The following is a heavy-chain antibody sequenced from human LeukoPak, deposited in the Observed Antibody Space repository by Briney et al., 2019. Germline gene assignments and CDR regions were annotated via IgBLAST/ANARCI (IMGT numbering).Heavy chain of an antibody. Sequence: SETLSLTCTVSGGSISSYYWGWIRQPPGKGLEWIGSIYYSGSTYYNPSLKSRVTISVDTSKNQFSLKLSSVTAADTAVYYCARSSGGTDFCWGQGTLVTVSS. D-gene: IGHD3-10*01. CDR3: ARSSGGTDFC. CDR2: IYYSGST. J-gene: IGHJ4*02. CDR1: GGSISSYY. V-gene: IGHV4-39*07.